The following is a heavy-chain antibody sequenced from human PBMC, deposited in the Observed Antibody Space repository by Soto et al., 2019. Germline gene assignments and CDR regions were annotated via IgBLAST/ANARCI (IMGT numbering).Heavy chain of an antibody. CDR2: IKHDGSEK. Sequence: EVQLVESGGDLVQPGGSLRLSCVGSGFTFRDYWMSWVRQAPGKGLEWVANIKHDGSEKYSVDSVMGRFTVSRDNAKDSLFLHLNSLLVDDTAVYYCARMNTTRYRRSFHFYCYGMDVWGQGTTVTVSS. V-gene: IGHV3-7*03. J-gene: IGHJ6*02. CDR1: GFTFRDYW. CDR3: ARMNTTRYRRSFHFYCYGMDV. D-gene: IGHD1-20*01.